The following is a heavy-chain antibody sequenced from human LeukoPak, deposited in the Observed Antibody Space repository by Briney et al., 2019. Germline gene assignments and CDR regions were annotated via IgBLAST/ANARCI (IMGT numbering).Heavy chain of an antibody. D-gene: IGHD3-3*01. Sequence: GGSLRLSCAASGFTFSSYAMHWVRQAPGRGLEWVATLSGSGAGTYYSDSVQGRFTISRDNSKRTLFLQMNSLRAEDTAFYYCAKAELGVDTFFDYWGQGTLVTVSS. CDR1: GFTFSSYA. CDR2: LSGSGAGT. V-gene: IGHV3-23*01. J-gene: IGHJ4*02. CDR3: AKAELGVDTFFDY.